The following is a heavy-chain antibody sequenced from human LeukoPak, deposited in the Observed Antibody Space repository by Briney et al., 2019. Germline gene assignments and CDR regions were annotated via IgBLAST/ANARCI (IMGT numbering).Heavy chain of an antibody. D-gene: IGHD5-12*01. CDR1: GGSISSGGYS. CDR2: IYHSGGT. J-gene: IGHJ2*01. V-gene: IGHV4-30-2*01. CDR3: ARDHGGYPLWYFDL. Sequence: NPSETLSLTCAVSGGSISSGGYSWSWIRQPPGKGLEWIGYIYHSGGTYYNPSLKSRLTISIDSSKNQFSLKLTSVTAADTAVYYCARDHGGYPLWYFDLWGRGTLVIASS.